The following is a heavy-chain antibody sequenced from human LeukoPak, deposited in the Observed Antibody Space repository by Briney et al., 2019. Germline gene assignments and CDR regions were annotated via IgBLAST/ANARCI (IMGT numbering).Heavy chain of an antibody. CDR3: ARTYDRIGAFDI. V-gene: IGHV1-3*01. Sequence: ASVKVSCKASGYDFTKYAVQWVRQAPGQRLEWMGWIDAGNGRTKYSQDFQGRVTMTRDTSISTAYMELSRLRSDDTAVYYCARTYDRIGAFDIWGQGTMVTVSS. CDR2: IDAGNGRT. CDR1: GYDFTKYA. D-gene: IGHD3-3*01. J-gene: IGHJ3*02.